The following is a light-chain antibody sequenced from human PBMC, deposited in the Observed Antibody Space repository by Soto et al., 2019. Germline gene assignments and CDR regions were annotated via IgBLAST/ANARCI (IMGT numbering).Light chain of an antibody. CDR2: AVT. Sequence: ALTQPASVSGSPGQSITISCTGTSSDVGGYNYVSWYQQHPGKAPKLMIYAVTDRPSGVSSRFSGSKSGNTASLTISGLQAEDEADYYCSSYTSSSTLFGNGTKVTVL. J-gene: IGLJ1*01. CDR3: SSYTSSSTL. V-gene: IGLV2-14*01. CDR1: SSDVGGYNY.